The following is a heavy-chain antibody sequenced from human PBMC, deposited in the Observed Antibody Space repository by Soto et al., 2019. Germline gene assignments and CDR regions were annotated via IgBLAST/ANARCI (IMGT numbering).Heavy chain of an antibody. CDR2: IYSGGST. CDR1: GFTVSSNY. V-gene: IGHV3-66*01. Sequence: EVQLVESGGGLVQPGGSLRLSCAASGFTVSSNYMSWVRQAPGKGLEWVSVIYSGGSTYYADSVKGRFTISRDNSKTTLYLQMNSRRAEDTAVYYCASETMEIFDYWGQGTLVTVSS. J-gene: IGHJ4*02. D-gene: IGHD3-10*01. CDR3: ASETMEIFDY.